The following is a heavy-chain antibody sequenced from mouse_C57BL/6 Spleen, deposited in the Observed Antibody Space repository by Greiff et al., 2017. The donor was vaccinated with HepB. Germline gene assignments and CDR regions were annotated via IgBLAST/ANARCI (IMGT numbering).Heavy chain of an antibody. CDR1: GYTFTSYW. D-gene: IGHD1-1*01. CDR2: IDPSDSET. J-gene: IGHJ4*01. CDR3: ARSYGSPYAMDY. Sequence: VQLQQPGAELVRPGSSVKLSCKASGYTFTSYWMHWVKQRPIQGLEWIGNIDPSDSETHYNQKFKDKATLTVDKSSSTAYMQLSSLTSEDSAVYYCARSYGSPYAMDYWGQGTSVTVSS. V-gene: IGHV1-52*01.